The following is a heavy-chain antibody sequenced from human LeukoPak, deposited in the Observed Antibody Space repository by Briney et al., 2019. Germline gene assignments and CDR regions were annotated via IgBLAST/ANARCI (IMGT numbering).Heavy chain of an antibody. CDR3: ARGENYYFHTDV. CDR1: GFSVSDSY. J-gene: IGHJ6*03. V-gene: IGHV3-66*02. CDR2: LYSGGDT. Sequence: GGSLRLSYAASGFSVSDSYMSWVRQAPGKGLEWVSILYSGGDTYYSASVRGRFTISRDNSKNTLYLQMNTLSAADTAVYFCARGENYYFHTDVWGKGATVTASS. D-gene: IGHD2/OR15-2a*01.